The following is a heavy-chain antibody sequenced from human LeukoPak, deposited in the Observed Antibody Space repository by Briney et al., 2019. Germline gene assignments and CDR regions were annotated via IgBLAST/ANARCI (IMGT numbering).Heavy chain of an antibody. CDR3: ARKGFVESTGWRGAFDV. CDR1: HGSFSGYF. Sequence: SATLSLTCDVSHGSFSGYFWCWIRPTTGKGLEWLGEINDSGSTNYNPSLKSRVTISVAVSKNQYSLRLTSVHAADTAVYYCARKGFVESTGWRGAFDVWGQGTMVTVSS. J-gene: IGHJ3*01. CDR2: INDSGST. V-gene: IGHV4-34*01. D-gene: IGHD2-8*02.